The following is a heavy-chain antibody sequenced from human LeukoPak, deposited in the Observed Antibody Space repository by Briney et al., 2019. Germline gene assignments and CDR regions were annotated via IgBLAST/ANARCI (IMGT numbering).Heavy chain of an antibody. CDR1: GGSFSGYY. J-gene: IGHJ4*02. Sequence: SETLSLTCAVYGGSFSGYYWSWIRQPPGKGLEWIGEINHSGSTNYNPSLKSRVTISVDTSKNQFSLKLSSVTAADTAVYYCARAPAGGGLGYWGQGTLVTVSS. CDR2: INHSGST. CDR3: ARAPAGGGLGY. D-gene: IGHD3-16*01. V-gene: IGHV4-34*01.